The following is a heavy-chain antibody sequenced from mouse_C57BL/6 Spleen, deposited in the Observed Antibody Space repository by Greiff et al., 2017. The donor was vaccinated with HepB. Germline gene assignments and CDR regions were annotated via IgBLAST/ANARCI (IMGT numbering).Heavy chain of an antibody. CDR1: GYTFTSYW. J-gene: IGHJ3*01. CDR3: ARGSNDGGLGCAY. D-gene: IGHD2-12*01. Sequence: QVHVKQSGAELVKPGASVKVSCKASGYTFTSYWMHWVKQRPGQGLEWIGRIHPSDSDTNYNQKFKGKATLTVDKSSSTASMQRSRLPSEDAAGYYCARGSNDGGLGCAYWGQGTRVTVSA. CDR2: IHPSDSDT. V-gene: IGHV1-74*01.